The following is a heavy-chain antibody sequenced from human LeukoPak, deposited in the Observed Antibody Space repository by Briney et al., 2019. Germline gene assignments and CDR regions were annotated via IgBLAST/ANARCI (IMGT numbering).Heavy chain of an antibody. V-gene: IGHV3-9*01. CDR3: AKGGRNRDGYNMYYFDY. CDR1: GFTFDDYA. D-gene: IGHD5-24*01. J-gene: IGHJ4*02. CDR2: ISWNSGSI. Sequence: GGSLRLSCAASGFTFDDYAMHWVRQAPGKGLEWVSGISWNSGSIGYADSEKGRFTISRDNAKNSLYLQMNSLRAEDTALYYCAKGGRNRDGYNMYYFDYWGQGTLVTVSS.